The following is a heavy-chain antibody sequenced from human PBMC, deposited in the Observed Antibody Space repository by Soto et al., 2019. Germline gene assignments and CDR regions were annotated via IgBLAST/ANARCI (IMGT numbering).Heavy chain of an antibody. J-gene: IGHJ5*02. Sequence: QVQLVQSGAEVKKPGSSVKVSCKASGGTFSSLAISWVRQAPGQGLEWMGGIIPMSGRPNYAQRFQGRVTVSADKSTNQVYMEGNSLTHEDTAVYYCTRRGRQSANWFDPGGQGTRVTVSS. CDR1: GGTFSSLA. CDR2: IIPMSGRP. V-gene: IGHV1-69*06. CDR3: TRRGRQSANWFDP.